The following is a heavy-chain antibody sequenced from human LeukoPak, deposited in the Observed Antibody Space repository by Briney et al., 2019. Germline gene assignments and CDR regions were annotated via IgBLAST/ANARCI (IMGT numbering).Heavy chain of an antibody. CDR2: IFYSGGT. Sequence: PSETLSLTCTVSGGAITTYYWGWIRQPPGKGLEWIGYIFYSGGTNCNPSLRGRVFISRDTSKNQFSLKLSSVTPADTAIYYCARRGYYDSSGLDYWGQGTLVAVSS. CDR1: GGAITTYY. J-gene: IGHJ4*02. CDR3: ARRGYYDSSGLDY. D-gene: IGHD3-22*01. V-gene: IGHV4-59*01.